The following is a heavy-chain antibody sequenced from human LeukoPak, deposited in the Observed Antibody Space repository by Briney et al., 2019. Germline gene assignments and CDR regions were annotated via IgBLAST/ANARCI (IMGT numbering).Heavy chain of an antibody. V-gene: IGHV1-69*04. CDR3: ASSAPKGYCSSTSCLLRNTHAFDI. CDR2: INPMRGTA. Sequence: AASVKVSCKASGGTLSRYVMSWVRQAPGQGLEWMGRINPMRGTANYAQKFQGRVTITADKSTSTAYMELRSLISEDTAVYYCASSAPKGYCSSTSCLLRNTHAFDIWGQGTMVTVSS. CDR1: GGTLSRYV. J-gene: IGHJ3*02. D-gene: IGHD2-2*01.